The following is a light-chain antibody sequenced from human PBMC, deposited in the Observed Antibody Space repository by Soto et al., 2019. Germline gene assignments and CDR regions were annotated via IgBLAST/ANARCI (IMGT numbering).Light chain of an antibody. J-gene: IGKJ4*01. V-gene: IGKV1-39*01. Sequence: DIQMTQSPSSLSASVGXXVTIXCRASQGIRNDLGWYQQKPGKAPXXLIYAAYSLQTGVSSRFSGSGSGTDFTLTISNLQPEDFATYYCQRTSSTPTFGGGTKVDI. CDR2: AAY. CDR1: QGIRND. CDR3: QRTSSTPT.